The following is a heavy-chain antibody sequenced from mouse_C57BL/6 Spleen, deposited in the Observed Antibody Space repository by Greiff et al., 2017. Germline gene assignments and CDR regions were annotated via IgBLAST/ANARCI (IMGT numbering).Heavy chain of an antibody. V-gene: IGHV3-6*01. Sequence: EVQLQQSAPGPVQPSQSPSLTCSVTVHSITSGSYWTWIRQFPGNKLEWMGHICHVGSNNYNPSPQNRISITRDTSKNQFFLKLNSVTTEDTATYYCARRAPRYFDVWGTGTTVSVAS. CDR1: VHSITSGSY. J-gene: IGHJ1*03. CDR2: ICHVGSN. CDR3: ARRAPRYFDV. D-gene: IGHD3-1*01.